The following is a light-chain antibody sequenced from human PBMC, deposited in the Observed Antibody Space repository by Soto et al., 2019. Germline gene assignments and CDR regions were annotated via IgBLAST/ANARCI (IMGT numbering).Light chain of an antibody. V-gene: IGKV3-20*01. CDR3: QHYGTSAL. Sequence: EIVLTQSPGTLSLSPGERATLSCRASQSVSDMYLAWYQHKPGQAPRLLIYASNRATGIPDRFSGSGSGTAFTLTIKRLEPEDFAVYYCQHYGTSALFGPGTKVEIK. CDR2: AS. CDR1: QSVSDMY. J-gene: IGKJ3*01.